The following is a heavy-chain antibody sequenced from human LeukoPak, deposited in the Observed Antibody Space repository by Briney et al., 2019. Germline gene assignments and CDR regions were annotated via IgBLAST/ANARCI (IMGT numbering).Heavy chain of an antibody. Sequence: GGSLRLSCAASGFTFSGSAMHWVRQASGKGLEWVGRIRSKANNYATAYAASVKGRFTISRDDSKNTAYLQMNSLKTEDTAVYYCARDMSLAAAGPLGLGYWGQGTLVTVSS. CDR3: ARDMSLAAAGPLGLGY. V-gene: IGHV3-73*01. J-gene: IGHJ4*02. D-gene: IGHD6-13*01. CDR2: IRSKANNYAT. CDR1: GFTFSGSA.